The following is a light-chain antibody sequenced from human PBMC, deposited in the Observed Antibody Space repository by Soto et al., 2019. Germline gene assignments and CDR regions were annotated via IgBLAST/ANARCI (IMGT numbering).Light chain of an antibody. CDR1: QSISYW. CDR3: QQYNSYSWT. CDR2: DAS. Sequence: DIQMTQSPSTLSASVGDRVTITCRASQSISYWLAWYQQKPGKAPKLLIYDASTLESGVPSRFSGSGFGTEFTLTISGLQPDDFATYYCQQYNSYSWTFGQGTKVDI. V-gene: IGKV1-5*01. J-gene: IGKJ1*01.